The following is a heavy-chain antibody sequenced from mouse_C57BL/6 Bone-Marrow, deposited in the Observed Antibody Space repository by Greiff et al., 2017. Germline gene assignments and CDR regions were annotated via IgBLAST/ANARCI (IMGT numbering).Heavy chain of an antibody. D-gene: IGHD1-1*01. Sequence: QVQLQQPGTELVKPGASVKLSCKASGYTFTSYWMHWVKQRPGQGLEWIGNINPSNGGTNYNEKFKSKATLTVDKSSSTAYMQLSSLTSEDSAVYYCARIGLLRAVAGGYAMDYWGQGTSVTVSS. CDR3: ARIGLLRAVAGGYAMDY. J-gene: IGHJ4*01. CDR1: GYTFTSYW. CDR2: INPSNGGT. V-gene: IGHV1-53*01.